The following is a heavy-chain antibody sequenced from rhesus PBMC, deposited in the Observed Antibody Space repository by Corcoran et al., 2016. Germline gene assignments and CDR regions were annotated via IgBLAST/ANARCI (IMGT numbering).Heavy chain of an antibody. Sequence: QVQLQESGPGLVKPSETLSLTCAVSGYSISRGYGWGWIPQPPGKGLEWIEQIYGGSGSTNSNPTLKSRATVSKDPSQNQFSLKLSSVTGADTAVYYCAREDDSGSWNFDYWGQGVLVTVSS. D-gene: IGHD6-25*01. J-gene: IGHJ4*01. V-gene: IGHV4-127*01. CDR1: GYSISRGYG. CDR3: AREDDSGSWNFDY. CDR2: IYGGSGST.